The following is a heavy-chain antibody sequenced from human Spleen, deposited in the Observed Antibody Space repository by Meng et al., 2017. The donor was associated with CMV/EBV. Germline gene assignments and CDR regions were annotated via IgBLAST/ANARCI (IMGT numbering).Heavy chain of an antibody. V-gene: IGHV1-2*02. CDR3: ARADGSSWYPHFYH. D-gene: IGHD6-13*01. CDR2: INPNNGGT. J-gene: IGHJ4*02. CDR1: GYTFTDYY. Sequence: ASVKVSCKASGYTFTDYYMHWVRQAPGQGLEWMGWINPNNGGTNYAQNFQGRVTMTRDTSSSTAYMELSRLRSDDTAVYYCARADGSSWYPHFYHWAQGTLVTVSS.